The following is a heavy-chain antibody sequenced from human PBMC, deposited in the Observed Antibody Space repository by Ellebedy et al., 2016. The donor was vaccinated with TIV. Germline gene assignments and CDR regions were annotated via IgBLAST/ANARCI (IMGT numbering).Heavy chain of an antibody. CDR2: ISSSGGTT. Sequence: GGSLRLSXAASGFTFSSYAMSWVRQAPGKGLEWVSAISSSGGTTHYADSVKGRFTISRDNSKNTLSLQMNSLGGDDTAVYYCARGSPDYYDNRPYPFDLWGQGTMVTVSS. V-gene: IGHV3-23*01. D-gene: IGHD3-22*01. J-gene: IGHJ3*01. CDR1: GFTFSSYA. CDR3: ARGSPDYYDNRPYPFDL.